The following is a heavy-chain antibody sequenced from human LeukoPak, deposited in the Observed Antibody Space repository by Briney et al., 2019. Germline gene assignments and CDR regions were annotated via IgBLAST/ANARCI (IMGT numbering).Heavy chain of an antibody. CDR2: IYHSGST. CDR3: ARDRRGGSWYYDY. D-gene: IGHD2-15*01. Sequence: PSETLSLTCAVSGYSISSGYYWGWIRQPPGNGLEWIGSIYHSGSTYYNPSLKSRVPISVETSKNQFSLKLSSVTAADTAVYYCARDRRGGSWYYDYWGQGTLVTVSS. J-gene: IGHJ4*02. CDR1: GYSISSGYY. V-gene: IGHV4-38-2*02.